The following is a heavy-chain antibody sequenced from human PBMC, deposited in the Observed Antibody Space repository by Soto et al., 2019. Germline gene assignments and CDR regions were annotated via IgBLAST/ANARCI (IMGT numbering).Heavy chain of an antibody. D-gene: IGHD3-10*01. CDR2: IDPSDSYT. J-gene: IGHJ6*02. CDR1: GYMFNIYW. Sequence: EVQLVQSGAEVKKPGESLNIACKGSGYMFNIYWITWLRQVPGKGLEWMGRIDPSDSYTNYSASFQGHVTISVDKSISTVYLQWSSLTASDTAMYFCARQDAYNSGGSMDVWGQGTTVTVTS. V-gene: IGHV5-10-1*03. CDR3: ARQDAYNSGGSMDV.